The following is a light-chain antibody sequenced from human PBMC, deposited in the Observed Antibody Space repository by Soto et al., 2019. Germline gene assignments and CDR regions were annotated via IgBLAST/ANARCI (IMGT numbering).Light chain of an antibody. CDR1: HNIRSN. J-gene: IGKJ4*01. CDR3: QHYVTWPLT. V-gene: IGKV3-15*01. CDR2: DTS. Sequence: EIVMTESPATLAVSPGERGTLSCRASHNIRSNVAWYQQSPGQAPRLLIYDTSIRAAGVPARFSGSRSGAEFTLTISSLQSEDFAVYYCQHYVTWPLTFGGGTKVDIK.